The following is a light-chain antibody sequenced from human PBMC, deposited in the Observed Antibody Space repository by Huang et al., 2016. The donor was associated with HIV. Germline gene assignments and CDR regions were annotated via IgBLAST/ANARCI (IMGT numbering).Light chain of an antibody. Sequence: DIQMTQSPSSLSASVGDSVTITCLASQDFDNYLAWYQQKPGQVTKLLIFAASALKSGVPPRFSGSGSGTHFSLNISSLQPEDVATYYCQKYNSAPITFGQGTRLEI. CDR3: QKYNSAPIT. CDR1: QDFDNY. J-gene: IGKJ5*01. V-gene: IGKV1-27*01. CDR2: AAS.